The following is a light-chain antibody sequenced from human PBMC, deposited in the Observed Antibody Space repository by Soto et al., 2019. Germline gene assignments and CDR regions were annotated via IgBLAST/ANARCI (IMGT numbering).Light chain of an antibody. CDR2: DAS. CDR3: QQRTNWPPAT. V-gene: IGKV3-11*01. CDR1: QSVDTS. Sequence: EIVLTQSPATLSLSPGERATLSCRASQSVDTSLAWYQQKPGQAPRLLIYDASNRATGIPARFSGSGSGTDFTLTISSLEPEVFAVYYCQQRTNWPPATFGGGTKVEIK. J-gene: IGKJ4*01.